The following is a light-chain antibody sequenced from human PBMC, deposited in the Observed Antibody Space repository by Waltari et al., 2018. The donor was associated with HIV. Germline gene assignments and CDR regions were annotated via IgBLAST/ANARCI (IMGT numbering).Light chain of an antibody. J-gene: IGLJ3*02. V-gene: IGLV3-25*03. CDR2: KVT. Sequence: SQLTQPPSVSVSPGQTANITCSGDDMPDHYDYLYQQKQGQAPVLVMYKVTERPSGIPERFSGSMSGTTVTLTIMGVQPEDEADYYCQSADSDNTYNWVFGGGTKLTVL. CDR1: DMPDHY. CDR3: QSADSDNTYNWV.